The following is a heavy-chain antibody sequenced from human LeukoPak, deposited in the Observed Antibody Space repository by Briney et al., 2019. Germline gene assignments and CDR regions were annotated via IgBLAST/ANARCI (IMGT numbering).Heavy chain of an antibody. CDR1: GFTFSSYA. CDR3: ARGGLEGLY. V-gene: IGHV3-30*04. J-gene: IGHJ4*02. CDR2: ISYDGSNK. D-gene: IGHD3-16*01. Sequence: PGGSLRLSCAASGFTFSSYAMHWVRQAPGKGLEWVAVISYDGSNKYYADSVKGRFTISRDNSKNTLYLQMNSLRAEDTAVYYCARGGLEGLYWGQGTLVTVSS.